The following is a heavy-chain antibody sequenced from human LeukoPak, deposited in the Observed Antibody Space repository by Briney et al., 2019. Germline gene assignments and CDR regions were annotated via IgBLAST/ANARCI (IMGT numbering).Heavy chain of an antibody. CDR1: GGSISSYY. CDR3: ARDLTGYSSSDDYYYYYMDV. J-gene: IGHJ6*03. CDR2: IYTSGST. D-gene: IGHD6-6*01. V-gene: IGHV4-4*07. Sequence: SETLSLTCTVSGGSISSYYWSWNRQPAGKGLEWIGRIYTSGSTNYNPSLKSRVTMSVDTSKNQFSLKLSSVTAADTAVYYCARDLTGYSSSDDYYYYYMDVWGKGTTVTVSS.